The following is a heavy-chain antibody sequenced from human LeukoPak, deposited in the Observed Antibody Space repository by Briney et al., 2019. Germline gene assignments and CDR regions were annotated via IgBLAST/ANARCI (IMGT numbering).Heavy chain of an antibody. J-gene: IGHJ6*03. CDR1: SGSINRSGYF. D-gene: IGHD2-15*01. CDR2: IYYSGNT. CDR3: ARGHCSGGSCYSYYYYNYMDV. V-gene: IGHV4-39*07. Sequence: PSETLSLTCTVSSGSINRSGYFWGWIRQPPGKGLEWIGNIYYSGNTSYNPSLKSRVTMSVDTSKNQFSLKLSSVTAADTAVYYCARGHCSGGSCYSYYYYNYMDVWGKGTTVTVSS.